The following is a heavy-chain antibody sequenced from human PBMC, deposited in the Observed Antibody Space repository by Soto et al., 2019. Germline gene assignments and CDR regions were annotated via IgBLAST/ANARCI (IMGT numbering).Heavy chain of an antibody. V-gene: IGHV3-23*01. D-gene: IGHD2-2*01. CDR1: GFTLSSYA. CDR3: AKGISSTSARSYFDS. CDR2: ISGSGGST. Sequence: PGGSLRLSCAASGFTLSSYAMSWVRQAPGKGLEWVSSISGSGGSTYYADSVKGRFTISRDNSKNTRYLQMNGLRAEDTAIYNCAKGISSTSARSYFDSWGQGSLVTVSS. J-gene: IGHJ4*02.